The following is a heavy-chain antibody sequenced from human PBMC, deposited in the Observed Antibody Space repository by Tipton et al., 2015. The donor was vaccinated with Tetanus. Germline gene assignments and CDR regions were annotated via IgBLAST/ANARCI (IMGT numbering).Heavy chain of an antibody. J-gene: IGHJ3*02. Sequence: SLRLSCAASGFTFSNYGMSWVRQAPGKGLEWVLYIGPSSTTIYYADFVKGRFTISRDNAQNSLYLQMNSLRDEDTAVYYCSSLIVGVNNLPDAFDIWGQGTMVTVSS. V-gene: IGHV3-48*02. CDR3: SSLIVGVNNLPDAFDI. D-gene: IGHD1-26*01. CDR1: GFTFSNYG. CDR2: IGPSSTTI.